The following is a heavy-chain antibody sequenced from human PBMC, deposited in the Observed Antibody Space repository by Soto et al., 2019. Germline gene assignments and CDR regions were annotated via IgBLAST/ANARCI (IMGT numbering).Heavy chain of an antibody. CDR3: ARAKPLWFGELLSEDYYGMDV. CDR2: IYYSGST. J-gene: IGHJ6*02. V-gene: IGHV4-59*01. D-gene: IGHD3-10*01. Sequence: SETLSLTCTVSGGSISSYYWSWIRQPPGKGLEWIGYIYYSGSTNYNPSLKSRVTISVDTSKNQFSLKLSSVTAADTAVYYCARAKPLWFGELLSEDYYGMDVCGQGTTVTVSS. CDR1: GGSISSYY.